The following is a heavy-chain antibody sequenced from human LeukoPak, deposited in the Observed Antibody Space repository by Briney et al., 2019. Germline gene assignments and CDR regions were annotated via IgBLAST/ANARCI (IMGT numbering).Heavy chain of an antibody. D-gene: IGHD2-2*01. V-gene: IGHV1-18*01. CDR2: ISAYNGNT. Sequence: ASVKVSCKASGYTFTSYGISWVRQAPGQGLEWMGWISAYNGNTNYAQELQGRVTMTTDTSTSKAYMELRSLRSDDTAVYYCASCSSGTFPCDYWGQGTLVTVSS. J-gene: IGHJ4*02. CDR1: GYTFTSYG. CDR3: ASCSSGTFPCDY.